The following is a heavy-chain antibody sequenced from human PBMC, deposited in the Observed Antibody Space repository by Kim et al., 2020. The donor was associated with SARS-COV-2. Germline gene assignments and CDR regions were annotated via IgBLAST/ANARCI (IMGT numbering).Heavy chain of an antibody. CDR2: ISGSGGST. V-gene: IGHV3-23*01. CDR3: AKDRYCSGGSCYRPFDY. CDR1: GFTFSSYA. D-gene: IGHD2-15*01. Sequence: GGSLRLSCAASGFTFSSYAMSWVRQAPGKGLEWVSAISGSGGSTYYADSVKGRFTISRDNSKNTLYLQMNSLRAEDTAVYYCAKDRYCSGGSCYRPFDYWGQGTLVTVSS. J-gene: IGHJ4*02.